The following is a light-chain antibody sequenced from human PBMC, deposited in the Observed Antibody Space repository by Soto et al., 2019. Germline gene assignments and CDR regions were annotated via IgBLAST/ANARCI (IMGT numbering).Light chain of an antibody. CDR3: QQYGSSRWT. Sequence: EIVLTQSPGILSLSPGERATLSCRASQSVSNNYLAWYQQKPGQAPRLLIYGASNRATGIPDRFSGSGSGTDFTLTISRLEPEDFAVYYCQQYGSSRWTFGQGTKVDIK. J-gene: IGKJ1*01. CDR2: GAS. V-gene: IGKV3-20*01. CDR1: QSVSNNY.